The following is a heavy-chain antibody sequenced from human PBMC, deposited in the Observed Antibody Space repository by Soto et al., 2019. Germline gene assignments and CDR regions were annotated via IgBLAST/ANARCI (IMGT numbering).Heavy chain of an antibody. CDR2: IIPIFGTA. Sequence: SVKVSCKATAGTFSSYAISWVRQAPGQGLEWMGGIIPIFGTANYAQKFQGRVTITADESTSTAYMELSSLRSEDTAVYHCARDSEARLSYGMDVWGQGTTVTVSS. D-gene: IGHD6-6*01. CDR1: AGTFSSYA. CDR3: ARDSEARLSYGMDV. J-gene: IGHJ6*02. V-gene: IGHV1-69*13.